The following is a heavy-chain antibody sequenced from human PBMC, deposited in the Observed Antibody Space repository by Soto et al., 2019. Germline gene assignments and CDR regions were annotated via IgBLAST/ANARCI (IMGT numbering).Heavy chain of an antibody. D-gene: IGHD6-13*01. CDR3: ARDTSPSWYDSMF. CDR1: GYTFTSYG. J-gene: IGHJ4*02. V-gene: IGHV1-18*01. CDR2: ISPYNGYK. Sequence: QVQLVQSGAEVKKPGASVKVSCKASGYTFTSYGIIWVRQAPGQGLEWVGWISPYNGYKNCALKLQGRVTMTTDTSTSTAYRELRSLRSDDTAVYYGARDTSPSWYDSMFWGQGTLVTVSS.